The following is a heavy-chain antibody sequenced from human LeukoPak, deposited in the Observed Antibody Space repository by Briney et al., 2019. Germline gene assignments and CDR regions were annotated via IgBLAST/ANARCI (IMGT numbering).Heavy chain of an antibody. D-gene: IGHD1-26*01. Sequence: ASVKVSCKASGGTFSSYAISWVRQAPGQGLEWMGWISAYNGNTNYAQKLQGRVTMTTDTSTSTAYMELRSLRSDDTAVYYCARGGGVGATQLFDYWGQGTLVTVSS. CDR3: ARGGGVGATQLFDY. CDR1: GGTFSSYA. CDR2: ISAYNGNT. J-gene: IGHJ4*02. V-gene: IGHV1-18*01.